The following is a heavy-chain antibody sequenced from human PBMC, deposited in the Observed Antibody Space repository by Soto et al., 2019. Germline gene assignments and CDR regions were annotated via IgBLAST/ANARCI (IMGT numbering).Heavy chain of an antibody. J-gene: IGHJ6*02. D-gene: IGHD4-17*01. CDR2: INHSGST. CDR1: GGSFSGYY. V-gene: IGHV4-34*01. CDR3: ARVVMTTATTGMDT. Sequence: SETLSLTCAVYGGSFSGYYWSWIRQPPGKGLEWIGEINHSGSTNYNPSLKSRVTISVDTSKNQFSLKLSSVTAADTAVYYCARVVMTTATTGMDTWGQGTTLPVSS.